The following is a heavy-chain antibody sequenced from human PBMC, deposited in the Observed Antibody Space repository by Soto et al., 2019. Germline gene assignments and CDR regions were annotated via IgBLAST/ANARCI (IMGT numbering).Heavy chain of an antibody. D-gene: IGHD2-8*01. V-gene: IGHV1-18*04. Sequence: ASVKVSCKASGYTFTSYGISWVRQAPGQGLEWMGWISAYNGNTNYAQKLQGRVTMTTDTSTSTAYMELRSLRSDDTAVYYCARDRTLVLMVYGTMDVWGQGTTVTVSS. CDR3: ARDRTLVLMVYGTMDV. CDR1: GYTFTSYG. J-gene: IGHJ6*02. CDR2: ISAYNGNT.